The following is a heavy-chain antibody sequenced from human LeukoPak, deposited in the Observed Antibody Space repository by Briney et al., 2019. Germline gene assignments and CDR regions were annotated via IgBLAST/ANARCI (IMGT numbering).Heavy chain of an antibody. J-gene: IGHJ4*02. D-gene: IGHD6-19*01. CDR2: ISGSSSYI. Sequence: GGSLRLSCAASGFTFRTYSMNWVRQAPGKGLEWVSSISGSSSYIYYADSLKARFTISRDNAKNSLYLQMNSLRAEDTAAYYCAKDGRPKPMRSIAEAGIDYWGQGTLVTVSS. V-gene: IGHV3-21*01. CDR3: AKDGRPKPMRSIAEAGIDY. CDR1: GFTFRTYS.